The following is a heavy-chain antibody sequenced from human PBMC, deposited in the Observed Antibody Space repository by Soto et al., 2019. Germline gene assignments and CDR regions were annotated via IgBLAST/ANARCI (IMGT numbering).Heavy chain of an antibody. J-gene: IGHJ4*02. CDR2: IWYDGSNK. V-gene: IGHV3-33*08. CDR1: GFTFSSYG. Sequence: GGSLRLSCAASGFTFSSYGMHWVRQAPGKGLEWVAVIWYDGSNKYYADSVKGRFTISRDNAKNTLYLQMNSLRAEDTAVYYCARPLWYGANLYYFDYWGQGTLVTVSS. CDR3: ARPLWYGANLYYFDY. D-gene: IGHD3-10*01.